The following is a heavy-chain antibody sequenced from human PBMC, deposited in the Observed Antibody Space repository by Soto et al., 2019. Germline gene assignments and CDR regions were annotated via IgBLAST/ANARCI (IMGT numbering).Heavy chain of an antibody. CDR2: INHSGST. Sequence: PSETLSLTCAVYGGSFGGYYWSWIRQPPGKGLEWIGEINHSGSTNYNPSLKSRVTISVDTSKNQFSLKLSSVTAADTAVYYCAAARTAYYFDYWGQGTLVTVSS. CDR1: GGSFGGYY. J-gene: IGHJ4*02. D-gene: IGHD6-6*01. CDR3: AAARTAYYFDY. V-gene: IGHV4-34*01.